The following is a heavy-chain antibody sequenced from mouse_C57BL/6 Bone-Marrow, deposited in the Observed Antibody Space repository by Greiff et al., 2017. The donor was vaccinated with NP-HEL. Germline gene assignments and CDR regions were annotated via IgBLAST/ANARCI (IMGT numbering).Heavy chain of an antibody. Sequence: EVNVVESGGGLVKPGGSLKLSCAASGFTFSSYTMSWVRQTPEKRLEWVATISGGGGNTYYPDSVKGRFTISRDNAKNTLYLQMSSLRSEDTALYYCARLQYDGYYGYAMDYWGQGTSVTVSS. J-gene: IGHJ4*01. CDR3: ARLQYDGYYGYAMDY. CDR1: GFTFSSYT. CDR2: ISGGGGNT. D-gene: IGHD2-3*01. V-gene: IGHV5-9*01.